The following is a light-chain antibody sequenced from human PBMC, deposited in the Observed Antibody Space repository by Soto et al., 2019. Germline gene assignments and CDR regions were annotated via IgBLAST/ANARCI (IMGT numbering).Light chain of an antibody. J-gene: IGKJ1*01. CDR1: QSVSSN. CDR3: QQYGSSPRT. Sequence: EIVTTQSPATLSVAPGERATLSCRASQSVSSNLAWYQQKPGQAPRLLIYGASTRATGIPARFSGSGSGTEFTLTISSPQSEDFAVYYCQQYGSSPRTFGQGTKVDIK. CDR2: GAS. V-gene: IGKV3-15*01.